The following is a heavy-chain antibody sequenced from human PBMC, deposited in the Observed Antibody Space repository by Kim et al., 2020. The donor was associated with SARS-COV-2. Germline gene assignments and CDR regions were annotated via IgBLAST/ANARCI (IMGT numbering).Heavy chain of an antibody. D-gene: IGHD6-19*01. J-gene: IGHJ6*02. V-gene: IGHV3-73*01. CDR1: GFTFSGSA. CDR3: TRPIAVAAYYYGMDV. CDR2: IRSKANSYAT. Sequence: GGSLRLSCAASGFTFSGSAMHWVRQASGKGLEWVGRIRSKANSYATAYAASVKGRFTISRDDSKNTAYLQMNSLKTEDTAVYYCTRPIAVAAYYYGMDVWGQGTTVTVSS.